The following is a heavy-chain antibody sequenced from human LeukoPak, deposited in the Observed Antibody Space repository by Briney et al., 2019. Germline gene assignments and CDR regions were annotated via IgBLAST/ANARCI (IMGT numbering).Heavy chain of an antibody. J-gene: IGHJ3*02. D-gene: IGHD2-21*02. CDR3: ARDRGVAYCGGDCYLSDAFDI. CDR1: GFTFSSYE. V-gene: IGHV3-48*03. CDR2: ISSSGSTI. Sequence: PGGSLRLSCAASGFTFSSYEMNWVRQAPGKGLEWVSYISSSGSTIYYADSVKGRFTISRDNARNSVYLQMNSLRAEDTAVYYCARDRGVAYCGGDCYLSDAFDIWGQGTMVTVSS.